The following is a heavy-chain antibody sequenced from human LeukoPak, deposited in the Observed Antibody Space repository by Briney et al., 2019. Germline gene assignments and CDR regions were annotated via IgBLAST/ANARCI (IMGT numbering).Heavy chain of an antibody. D-gene: IGHD2-2*01. CDR1: GGTFSSYA. V-gene: IGHV1-69*01. CDR3: AKGIVPAANPKEGGAFDI. J-gene: IGHJ3*02. CDR2: IIPIFGTA. Sequence: GSSVKVSCKASGGTFSSYAISWVRQAPGQGLEWMGGIIPIFGTANYAQKFQGRDTITADESTSTAYMELSSLRSEDTAVYYCAKGIVPAANPKEGGAFDIWGQGTMVTVSS.